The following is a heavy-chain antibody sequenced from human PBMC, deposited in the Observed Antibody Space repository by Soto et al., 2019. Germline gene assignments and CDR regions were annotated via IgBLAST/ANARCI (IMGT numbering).Heavy chain of an antibody. CDR1: SGSISNDYYY. CDR2: IYYSGRT. V-gene: IGHV4-30-4*01. D-gene: IGHD3-16*01. Sequence: SETLSLTCTVSSGSISNDYYYWSWILQPPGRGLEWIGYIYYSGRTYYNPSLKSRLFISLDVSKDQFTLRLSSVTAADTAVYYCARGGAITDFYFDSWGQGTLVTVS. J-gene: IGHJ4*02. CDR3: ARGGAITDFYFDS.